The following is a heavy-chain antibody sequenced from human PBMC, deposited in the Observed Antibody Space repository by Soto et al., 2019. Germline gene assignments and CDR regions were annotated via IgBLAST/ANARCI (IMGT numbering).Heavy chain of an antibody. D-gene: IGHD2-2*01. V-gene: IGHV1-69*13. CDR3: ERDECRDIVLVPDAPCRWFDP. Sequence: SVKVSCKASGYTFTSYGISWVRQAPGQGLEWMGGIIPIFGTANYAQKFQGRVTITADESTSTAYMELSSLRSEDTAVYYCERDECRDIVLVPDAPCRWFDPCGQGTLVTVSS. CDR1: GYTFTSYG. J-gene: IGHJ5*02. CDR2: IIPIFGTA.